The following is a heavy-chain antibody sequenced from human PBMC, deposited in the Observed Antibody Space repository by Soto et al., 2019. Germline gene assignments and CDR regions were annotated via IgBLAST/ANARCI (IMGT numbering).Heavy chain of an antibody. CDR2: IKSKTDGGTT. D-gene: IGHD6-13*01. J-gene: IGHJ5*02. V-gene: IGHV3-15*01. CDR1: GFTFSSYA. Sequence: PGGSLRLSCAASGFTFSSYAMSCVRQAPGKGLEWVGRIKSKTDGGTTDYAAPVKGRFTISRDDSKNTLYLQMNSLKTEDTAVYYCKGWDSSSWYEQNWFDPWGQGTLVTVSS. CDR3: KGWDSSSWYEQNWFDP.